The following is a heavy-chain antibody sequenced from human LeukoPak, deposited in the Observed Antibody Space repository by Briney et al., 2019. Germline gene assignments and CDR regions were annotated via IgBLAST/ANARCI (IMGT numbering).Heavy chain of an antibody. J-gene: IGHJ4*02. Sequence: SVKVSCKASGGTFSSYAISWVRQAPGQGLEWMGGIIPIFGTANYAQKFQGRVTITADESTSTAYMELSSLRSEDTAVYYCARQDSKVGAYTGPYHFDYWGQGTLVTVSS. CDR2: IIPIFGTA. CDR3: ARQDSKVGAYTGPYHFDY. V-gene: IGHV1-69*13. D-gene: IGHD1-26*01. CDR1: GGTFSSYA.